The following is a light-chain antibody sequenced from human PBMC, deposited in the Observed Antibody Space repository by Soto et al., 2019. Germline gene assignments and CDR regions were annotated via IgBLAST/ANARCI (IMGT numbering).Light chain of an antibody. V-gene: IGLV2-14*01. CDR3: CSYAGSSTLV. CDR1: SSDVGGYKY. Sequence: QSVLTQPASVSGSPGQSITISCTGTSSDVGGYKYVSWYQQHPGKAPKLLIYTVSNRPSGVSNRFSGSKSGNTASLTISGLQAEDEADYYCCSYAGSSTLVFGTGTKVTVL. CDR2: TVS. J-gene: IGLJ1*01.